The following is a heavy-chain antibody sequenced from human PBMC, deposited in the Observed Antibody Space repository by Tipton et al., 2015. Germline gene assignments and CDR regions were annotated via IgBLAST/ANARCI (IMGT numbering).Heavy chain of an antibody. CDR1: GGSISSYH. V-gene: IGHV4-59*01. J-gene: IGHJ4*02. CDR2: IYFSGNT. CDR3: ARVLTGDFDF. Sequence: TLSLTCTVSGGSISSYHWNWIRRPPGKGLEWIGYIYFSGNTNYNPSLKSRVTISVDTSRNQFSLNLSSVTAADTAVYYCARVLTGDFDFWGQGTLVTVSS. D-gene: IGHD3-10*01.